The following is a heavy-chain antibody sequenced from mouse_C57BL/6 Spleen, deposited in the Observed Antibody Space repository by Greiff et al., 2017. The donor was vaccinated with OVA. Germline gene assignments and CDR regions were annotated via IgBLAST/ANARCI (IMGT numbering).Heavy chain of an antibody. CDR1: GYTFTEYT. V-gene: IGHV1-62-2*01. D-gene: IGHD1-1*01. Sequence: QVHVKQSGAELVKPGASVKLSCKASGYTFTEYTIHWVKQRSGQGLEWIGWFYPGSGSIKYNEKFKDKATLTADKSSSTVYMELSRLTSEDSAVYFCARHEDYYGSSYGGYFDYWGQGTTLTVSS. CDR2: FYPGSGSI. J-gene: IGHJ2*01. CDR3: ARHEDYYGSSYGGYFDY.